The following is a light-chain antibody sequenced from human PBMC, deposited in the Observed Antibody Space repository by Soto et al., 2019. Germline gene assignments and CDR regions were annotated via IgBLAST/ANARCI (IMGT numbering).Light chain of an antibody. J-gene: IGKJ4*01. CDR2: DAS. CDR3: QQVNVYPST. CDR1: QGISSY. Sequence: SHFTPFPTPPFASVGDKGTHTLPASQGISSYLGWYQQKPGKAPNLLIYDASTLHSGVPSRFSGGGSGTDFTLTISSLQPEDFATYYCQQVNVYPSTFGGGTKVDIK. V-gene: IGKV1-9*01.